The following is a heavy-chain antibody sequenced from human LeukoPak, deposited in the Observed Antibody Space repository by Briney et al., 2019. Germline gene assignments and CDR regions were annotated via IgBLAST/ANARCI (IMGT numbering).Heavy chain of an antibody. CDR3: ARDRNYDFWSGYSDFDY. CDR2: ISSSGGTI. Sequence: GGSLRLSCAASGFTFSDYYMSWIRQAPGKGLEWLSYISSSGGTIYYADSVKGRFTISRDNAKNSLYLQMSSLRAEDTAVYYCARDRNYDFWSGYSDFDYWGQGTLVTVSS. CDR1: GFTFSDYY. V-gene: IGHV3-11*04. D-gene: IGHD3-3*01. J-gene: IGHJ4*02.